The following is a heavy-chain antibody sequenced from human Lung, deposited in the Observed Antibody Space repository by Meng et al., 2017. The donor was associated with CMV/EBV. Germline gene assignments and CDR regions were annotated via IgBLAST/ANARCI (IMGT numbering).Heavy chain of an antibody. Sequence: GGSLRLSCAASGFTFSSYAMHWVRQAPGKGLEWVANIRFDGTNKYHADSVKGRFTISRDNSKNTLYLQMNSLRAEDTAVYYCARAADLYDYYDSSGYYGYXGQGXLVTVSS. CDR2: IRFDGTNK. CDR3: ARAADLYDYYDSSGYYGY. J-gene: IGHJ4*02. CDR1: GFTFSSYA. D-gene: IGHD3-22*01. V-gene: IGHV3-30*02.